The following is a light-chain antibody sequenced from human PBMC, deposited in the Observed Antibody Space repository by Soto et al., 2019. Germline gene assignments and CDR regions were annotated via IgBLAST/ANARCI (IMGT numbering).Light chain of an antibody. Sequence: QAVVTQPASVSGSPGQSITISCTGTSSDVGGYNYVSWYLQHPGKAPKLLIYEVGYRPSGVSNRFSGSKSGNTASLTISGLQAEDEADYYCSSYTSANSVVFGGGTKVTVL. J-gene: IGLJ2*01. V-gene: IGLV2-14*01. CDR2: EVG. CDR1: SSDVGGYNY. CDR3: SSYTSANSVV.